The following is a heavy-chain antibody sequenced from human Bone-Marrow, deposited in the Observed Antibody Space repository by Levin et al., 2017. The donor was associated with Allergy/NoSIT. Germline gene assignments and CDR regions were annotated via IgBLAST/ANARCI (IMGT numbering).Heavy chain of an antibody. D-gene: IGHD3-22*01. CDR1: GFSFSTYG. Sequence: GGSLRLSCEASGFSFSTYGMSWIRQSPGKGLEWVASISGSGGLRYDAESVRGRMIISRDNSRNTVDLQMNGLRVEDTALYYCAKHGDRRGIVVSGMDFWGQGTLVSVSP. CDR2: ISGSGGLR. CDR3: AKHGDRRGIVVSGMDF. V-gene: IGHV3-23*01. J-gene: IGHJ4*02.